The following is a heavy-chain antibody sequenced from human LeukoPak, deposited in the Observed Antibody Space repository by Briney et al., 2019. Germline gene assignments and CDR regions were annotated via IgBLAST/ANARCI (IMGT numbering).Heavy chain of an antibody. CDR1: GFTFGIYA. Sequence: GGSLRLSCAASGFTFGIYAMSWVRQAPGKWLEWVSSITGRGDVPFYADSLKDRFTISRDNWKNMLYLEMSSLRVEDTAVYYCAKDRPNYHENNGHYYTPNGDSWGQGTLVTVSS. V-gene: IGHV3-23*01. CDR2: ITGRGDVP. J-gene: IGHJ5*01. D-gene: IGHD3-3*01. CDR3: AKDRPNYHENNGHYYTPNGDS.